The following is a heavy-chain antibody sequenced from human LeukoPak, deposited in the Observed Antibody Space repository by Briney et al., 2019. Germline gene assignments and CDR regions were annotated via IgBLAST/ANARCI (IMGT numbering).Heavy chain of an antibody. D-gene: IGHD1-26*01. Sequence: GGSLRLSCAASGFIFSSYWMSWVRQAPGKGLEWVANIIQDGSEKYYVDSVKGRFTISRDNSKNTLYLQMNSLRAEDTAVYYCAKGWELRGLFDYWGQGTLVTVSS. J-gene: IGHJ4*02. CDR1: GFIFSSYW. CDR2: IIQDGSEK. V-gene: IGHV3-7*03. CDR3: AKGWELRGLFDY.